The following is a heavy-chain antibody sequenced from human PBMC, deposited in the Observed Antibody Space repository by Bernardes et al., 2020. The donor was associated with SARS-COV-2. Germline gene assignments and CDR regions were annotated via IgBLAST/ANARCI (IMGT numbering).Heavy chain of an antibody. CDR2: INIDGSDT. V-gene: IGHV3-74*01. CDR1: GFMFNKYW. CDR3: ARSGGYWGSSWHFDI. Sequence: GGSLRLSCEVTGFMFNKYWLHWVRLAPGKGLVWVSRINIDGSDTTYADFAKGRFTISRDNAKNTLYLQLNSLRVEDTAVYYCARSGGYWGSSWHFDIWGRGTLVSVSS. J-gene: IGHJ2*01. D-gene: IGHD7-27*01.